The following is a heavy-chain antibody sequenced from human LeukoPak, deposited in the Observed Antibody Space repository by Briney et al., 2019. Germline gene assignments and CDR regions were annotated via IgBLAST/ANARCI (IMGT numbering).Heavy chain of an antibody. CDR2: MNPNSGNT. D-gene: IGHD3-16*01. Sequence: ASVKVSCKASGYTFTGYYMHWVRQAPGQGLEWMGWMNPNSGNTGYAQKFQSRVTMTRNTSISTAYMELSSLRSEDTAVYYCARGELGPFGYWGQGTLVTVSS. V-gene: IGHV1-8*02. CDR1: GYTFTGYY. J-gene: IGHJ4*02. CDR3: ARGELGPFGY.